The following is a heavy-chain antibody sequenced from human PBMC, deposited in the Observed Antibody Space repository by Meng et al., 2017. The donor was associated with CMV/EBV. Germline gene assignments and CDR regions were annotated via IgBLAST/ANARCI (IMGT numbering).Heavy chain of an antibody. CDR2: ISWNSGSI. V-gene: IGHV3-9*01. CDR1: GFTFDDYA. CDR3: AKGTGLSGDYYYGMDV. D-gene: IGHD3-16*02. J-gene: IGHJ6*02. Sequence: GGSLRLSCAASGFTFDDYAMHWVRQAPGKGLEWVSGISWNSGSIGYADSVKGRFTTSRDNAKNSLYLQMNSLRAEDTALYYCAKGTGLSGDYYYGMDVWGQGTTVTVSS.